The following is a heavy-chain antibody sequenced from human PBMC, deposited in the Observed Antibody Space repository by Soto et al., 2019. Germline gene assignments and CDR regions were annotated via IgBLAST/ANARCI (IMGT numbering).Heavy chain of an antibody. CDR2: ISSSGSYI. J-gene: IGHJ4*02. D-gene: IGHD3-9*01. V-gene: IGHV3-21*01. Sequence: EVQLMESGGGLVKPGGSLGLSCAASGFTFSSYSMNWLRQAPGKGLEWVSLISSSGSYIYYADSVKGRFTISRDNAKNSLFLQMNSLRAEDTAVYYCARDCGTYYDFLTGYRGTPDWWGQGTLVTVSS. CDR3: ARDCGTYYDFLTGYRGTPDW. CDR1: GFTFSSYS.